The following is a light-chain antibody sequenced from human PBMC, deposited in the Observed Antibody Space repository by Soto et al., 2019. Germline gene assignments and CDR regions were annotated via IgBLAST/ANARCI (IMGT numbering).Light chain of an antibody. Sequence: QSVLTQPPSASGTPGQRVTISCSGSSSNIGSNYVYWYQQLPGTAPKLLIYTNNQRPSGVPDRFSGSKSGTSASLAISGLRSEDEADYYCAAWDDTLSGPSVVFGGGTKLTVL. CDR1: SSNIGSNY. J-gene: IGLJ2*01. V-gene: IGLV1-47*01. CDR3: AAWDDTLSGPSVV. CDR2: TNN.